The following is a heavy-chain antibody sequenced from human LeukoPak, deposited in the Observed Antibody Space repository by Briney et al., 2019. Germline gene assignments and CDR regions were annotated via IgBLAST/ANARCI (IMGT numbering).Heavy chain of an antibody. D-gene: IGHD4-17*01. Sequence: ASVKVSCKASGYTFTGYYMHWVRQAPGQGLEWMGWINPNSGGTNYAQKFQGRVTMTRDTSISTAYMELSRLRSDDTAVYYCARLSSHYGDYKVDPWGQGTLVTVSS. CDR1: GYTFTGYY. J-gene: IGHJ5*02. V-gene: IGHV1-2*02. CDR2: INPNSGGT. CDR3: ARLSSHYGDYKVDP.